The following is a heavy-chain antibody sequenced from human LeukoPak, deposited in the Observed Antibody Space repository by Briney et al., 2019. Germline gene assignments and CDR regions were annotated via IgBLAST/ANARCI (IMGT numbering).Heavy chain of an antibody. Sequence: PGGSLRLSCAASGFTFSSYGMHWVRQAPGKGLEWVAVIWYDGSNKYYADSVKGRFTISRDNSKNTLYLQMNSLRAEDTAVYYCAKSVIGCGGNCYYFDYGGQGTLVTVSS. V-gene: IGHV3-33*06. D-gene: IGHD2-21*02. CDR3: AKSVIGCGGNCYYFDY. CDR1: GFTFSSYG. CDR2: IWYDGSNK. J-gene: IGHJ4*02.